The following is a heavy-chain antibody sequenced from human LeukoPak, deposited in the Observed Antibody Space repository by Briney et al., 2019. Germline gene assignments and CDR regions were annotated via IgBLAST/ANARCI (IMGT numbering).Heavy chain of an antibody. Sequence: PSETLSLTCDVSGGSVRSYWWGWVRQPAGKGLEWLGRIYYTGSTRFNPSLKSRLTLSIDTSTNQFSLTLTSVTAADTAVYFCARQGYTVSYYFLDYWGQGALLTVSS. CDR2: IYYTGST. CDR1: GGSVRSYW. V-gene: IGHV4-4*07. D-gene: IGHD1-26*01. J-gene: IGHJ4*02. CDR3: ARQGYTVSYYFLDY.